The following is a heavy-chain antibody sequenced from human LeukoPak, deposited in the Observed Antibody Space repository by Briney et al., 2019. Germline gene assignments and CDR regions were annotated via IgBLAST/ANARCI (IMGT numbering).Heavy chain of an antibody. CDR3: AKVGGFGCSSTSCYDYYYYYGMDV. Sequence: GGSLRLSCAASGFTFSSYAMSWVRQAPGKGLEWVSAISGSGGSTYYADSVKGRFTISRDNSKNTLYLQMNSLRAEDTAVYYCAKVGGFGCSSTSCYDYYYYYGMDVWGQGTTVTVSS. V-gene: IGHV3-23*01. CDR2: ISGSGGST. J-gene: IGHJ6*02. D-gene: IGHD2-2*01. CDR1: GFTFSSYA.